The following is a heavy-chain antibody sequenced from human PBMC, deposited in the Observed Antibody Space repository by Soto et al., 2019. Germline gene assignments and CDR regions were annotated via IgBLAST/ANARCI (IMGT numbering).Heavy chain of an antibody. V-gene: IGHV3-66*01. CDR2: IYSSGST. CDR3: ARDQVTMIRRVITPFAH. Sequence: VQLVESGGGLVQPGGSLRLSCAASGFTVSSNHMSWVRQAPGKGLEWVSIIYSSGSTHYADFVKGRFTISRDNSKNTLFFQINSLRDEDTAMYYCARDQVTMIRRVITPFAHWGQGTLVTVSS. CDR1: GFTVSSNH. J-gene: IGHJ4*02. D-gene: IGHD3-10*01.